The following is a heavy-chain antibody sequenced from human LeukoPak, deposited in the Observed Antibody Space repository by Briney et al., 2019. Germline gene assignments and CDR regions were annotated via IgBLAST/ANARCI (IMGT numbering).Heavy chain of an antibody. CDR2: ISNSGSTI. J-gene: IGHJ6*04. Sequence: GGSLTLSCAASGFTFSSYEMNWVRQPPGKGLEWVSYISNSGSTIYYAYPEKGRFTISRDNTNHLLYLQMNILSAEDTAVDYCARYLGFGELLPVYYYYYGMDVWGKGTTVTVSS. CDR3: ARYLGFGELLPVYYYYYGMDV. D-gene: IGHD3-10*01. V-gene: IGHV3-48*03. CDR1: GFTFSSYE.